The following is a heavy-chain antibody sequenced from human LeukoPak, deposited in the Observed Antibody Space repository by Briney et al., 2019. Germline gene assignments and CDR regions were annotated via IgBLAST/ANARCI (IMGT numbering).Heavy chain of an antibody. J-gene: IGHJ6*03. V-gene: IGHV4-4*07. D-gene: IGHD3-16*01. CDR3: ARETSQKGAHYMDV. Sequence: PSETLSLTCAVYGGSFSGYYWSWIRQPAGQGLEYIGRMYTSGSTNYNPSLKSRVTISVDTSKNQFSLKLSSVTAADTAVYYCARETSQKGAHYMDVWGKGTTVTISS. CDR1: GGSFSGYY. CDR2: MYTSGST.